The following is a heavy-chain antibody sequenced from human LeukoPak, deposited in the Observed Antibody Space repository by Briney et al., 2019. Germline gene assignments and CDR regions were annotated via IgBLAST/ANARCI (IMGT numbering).Heavy chain of an antibody. D-gene: IGHD3-22*01. CDR1: GGSISSYY. Sequence: PSETLSLTCTVSGGSISSYYWSWIRQPAGKGLEWIGRIYTTGSTNYNPSLKSRVTMSVDTSKNQFSLKLSSVTAEDTAVYYCAKHITMIVVVSSPFDYWGQGTLVTVSS. J-gene: IGHJ4*02. CDR3: AKHITMIVVVSSPFDY. CDR2: IYTTGST. V-gene: IGHV4-4*07.